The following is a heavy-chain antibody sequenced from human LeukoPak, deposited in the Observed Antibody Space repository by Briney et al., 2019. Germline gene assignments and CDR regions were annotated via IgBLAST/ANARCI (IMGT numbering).Heavy chain of an antibody. D-gene: IGHD3-22*01. J-gene: IGHJ4*02. Sequence: SETLSLTCTVSGGSISSKYWSWIRQPAGKGLEWIGRVHTSGESNYHPSLTTRVTMSADTSKNQFSLRLSSVTAADTAVYFCARENYFAGGGYGADFWGQGTLVTVSS. CDR1: GGSISSKY. CDR2: VHTSGES. V-gene: IGHV4-4*07. CDR3: ARENYFAGGGYGADF.